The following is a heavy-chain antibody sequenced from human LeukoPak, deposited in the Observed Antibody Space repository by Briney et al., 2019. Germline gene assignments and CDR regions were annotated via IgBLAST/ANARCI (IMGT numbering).Heavy chain of an antibody. D-gene: IGHD3-10*01. CDR1: GGSFSGYY. CDR3: ARRLGRKFGERFYYYHYMDV. CDR2: INHSRST. V-gene: IGHV4-34*01. Sequence: PSETLSLTCAVYGGSFSGYYWSWIRQPPGKGVEWIGEINHSRSTKYNPSLKSRVTISVDTSKNQFSLKLSSVTAADTAVYYCARRLGRKFGERFYYYHYMDVWGKGTTVTISS. J-gene: IGHJ6*03.